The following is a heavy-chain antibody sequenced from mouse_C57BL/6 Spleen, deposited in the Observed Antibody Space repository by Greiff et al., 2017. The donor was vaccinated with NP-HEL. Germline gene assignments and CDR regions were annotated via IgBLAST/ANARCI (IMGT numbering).Heavy chain of an antibody. CDR3: ARGYYGSTYLDY. CDR1: GYTFTSYT. Sequence: VQLQQSGAELARPGASVKMSCKASGYTFTSYTMHWVKQRPGQGLEWIGYINPSSGYTKYNQKFKDKATLTADKSSSTAYMQLSSLTSEDSAVYYCARGYYGSTYLDYWGQGTTLTVSS. D-gene: IGHD1-1*01. V-gene: IGHV1-4*01. CDR2: INPSSGYT. J-gene: IGHJ2*01.